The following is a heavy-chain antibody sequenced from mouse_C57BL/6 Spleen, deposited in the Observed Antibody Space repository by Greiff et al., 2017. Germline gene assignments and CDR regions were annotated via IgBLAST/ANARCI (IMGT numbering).Heavy chain of an antibody. CDR3: AMGLRPSY. Sequence: VQLQQPGAELVRPGSSVKLSCKASGYTFTSYWLDWVKQRPGQGLEWIGNIYPSDSETHYNQKFKDKATLTVDKSSSTAYMQLSSLTSEDSAVYYCAMGLRPSYWRQGTLVTVSA. CDR1: GYTFTSYW. CDR2: IYPSDSET. D-gene: IGHD1-1*01. V-gene: IGHV1-61*01. J-gene: IGHJ3*01.